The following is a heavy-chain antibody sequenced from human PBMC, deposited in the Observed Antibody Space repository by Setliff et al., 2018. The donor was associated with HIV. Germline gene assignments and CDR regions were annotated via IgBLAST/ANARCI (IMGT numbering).Heavy chain of an antibody. CDR3: VCGSYFRP. CDR2: MNPNSGNT. CDR1: GYSFTNYW. J-gene: IGHJ5*02. Sequence: GESLKISCKGFGYSFTNYWIGWVRQMPGKGLEWMGWMNPNSGNTGYAQKFQGRVIMTRNTSISTAYMELSSLRSEDTAVYYCVCGSYFRPWGQGTLVTVSS. V-gene: IGHV1-8*02. D-gene: IGHD1-26*01.